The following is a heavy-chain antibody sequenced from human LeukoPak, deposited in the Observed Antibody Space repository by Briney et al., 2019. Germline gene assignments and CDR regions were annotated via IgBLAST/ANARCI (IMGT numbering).Heavy chain of an antibody. CDR2: ISSSGSTI. J-gene: IGHJ5*02. CDR1: EFTFSSYE. Sequence: GGSLRLSCAASEFTFSSYEMNWVRQAPGKGLEWVSYISSSGSTIYYADSVKGRFTISRDNAKNSLYLQMNSLRAEDTAVYYCARDAKGDGRFDPWGQGTLVTVSS. D-gene: IGHD3-10*01. CDR3: ARDAKGDGRFDP. V-gene: IGHV3-48*03.